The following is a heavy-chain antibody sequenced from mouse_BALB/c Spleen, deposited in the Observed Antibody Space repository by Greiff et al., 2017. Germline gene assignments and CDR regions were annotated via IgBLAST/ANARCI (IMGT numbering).Heavy chain of an antibody. D-gene: IGHD1-1*01. CDR3: ARNWRTVVAGMDY. Sequence: QVQLQQSGPGLVAPSQSLSITCTVSGFSLTGYGVNWVRQPPGKGLEWLGVIWSGGSTDYNAAFISRLSISKDNSKSQVFFKMNSLQANDTAIYYCARNWRTVVAGMDYWGQGTSVTVSS. J-gene: IGHJ4*01. CDR1: GFSLTGYG. V-gene: IGHV2-2*02. CDR2: IWSGGST.